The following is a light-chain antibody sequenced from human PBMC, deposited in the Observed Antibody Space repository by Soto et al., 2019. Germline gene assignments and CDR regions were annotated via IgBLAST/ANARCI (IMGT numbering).Light chain of an antibody. CDR1: QSVNSN. V-gene: IGKV3-15*01. Sequence: EIAMTQSPATLSVSPGERATLSCRASQSVNSNLAWYQQKPGQAPRLLIYGASTRATGIPARLSGSGSGTEFTVTISSLQSEDFAVYYGQQYNNWPLTFGGGTKVEIK. J-gene: IGKJ4*01. CDR3: QQYNNWPLT. CDR2: GAS.